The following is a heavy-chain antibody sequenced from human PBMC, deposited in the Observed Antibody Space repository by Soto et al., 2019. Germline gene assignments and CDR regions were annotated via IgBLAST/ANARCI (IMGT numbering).Heavy chain of an antibody. Sequence: GESLKISCKVSGDTFITYWIGWVRQISGKVLQWMGLIYLGDSDTRYSPSFQGRVTISADKSISTAYLQWSSLKASDTATYYCARHARGDIQFPDYYNGVDVWGQGTTVNVSS. V-gene: IGHV5-51*01. D-gene: IGHD2-21*02. CDR1: GDTFITYW. CDR2: IYLGDSDT. CDR3: ARHARGDIQFPDYYNGVDV. J-gene: IGHJ6*02.